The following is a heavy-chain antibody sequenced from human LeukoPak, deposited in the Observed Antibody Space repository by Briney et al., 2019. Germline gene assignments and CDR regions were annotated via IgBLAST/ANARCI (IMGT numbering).Heavy chain of an antibody. D-gene: IGHD4-17*01. Sequence: ASVKVPCKASGYTFTSYGISWVRQAPGQGLEWMGWISAYNGNTNYAQKLQGRVTMTTDTSTSTAYMELRSLRSDDTAVYYCARDPGPGYGDYEGNFEDYWGQGTLVTVSS. CDR2: ISAYNGNT. CDR3: ARDPGPGYGDYEGNFEDY. V-gene: IGHV1-18*01. CDR1: GYTFTSYG. J-gene: IGHJ4*02.